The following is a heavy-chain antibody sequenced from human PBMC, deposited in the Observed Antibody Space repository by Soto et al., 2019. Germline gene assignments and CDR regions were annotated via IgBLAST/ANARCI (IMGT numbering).Heavy chain of an antibody. J-gene: IGHJ3*02. CDR1: GFTFSSYA. D-gene: IGHD3-22*01. CDR2: ISGSGGST. Sequence: PVGSLRLSCAASGFTFSSYAMSWVRQAPGEGLEWVSAISGSGGSTYYADSVKGRFTISRDNSKNTLYLQMNSLRAEDTAVYYCAKDQSMIVVPGAFDIWGQGTMVTVSS. V-gene: IGHV3-23*01. CDR3: AKDQSMIVVPGAFDI.